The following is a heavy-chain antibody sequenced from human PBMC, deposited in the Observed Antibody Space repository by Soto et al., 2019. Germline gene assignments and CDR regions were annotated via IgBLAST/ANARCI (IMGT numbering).Heavy chain of an antibody. V-gene: IGHV1-69*06. Sequence: QVQLVQSGAEVKKPGSSVKVSCKASGGTFSSYAISWVRQAPGQGLEWMGGIIPIFGTANYAQKFQGRVTITAYKSTSTAYMELSSLRSEDTAVYYCARDNGDYYGSGSYYKGNYYGMDVWGQGTTVTVSS. CDR1: GGTFSSYA. CDR2: IIPIFGTA. J-gene: IGHJ6*02. CDR3: ARDNGDYYGSGSYYKGNYYGMDV. D-gene: IGHD3-10*01.